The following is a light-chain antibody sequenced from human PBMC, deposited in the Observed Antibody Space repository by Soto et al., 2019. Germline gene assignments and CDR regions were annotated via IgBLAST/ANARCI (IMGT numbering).Light chain of an antibody. CDR3: QQYASSIT. CDR2: GTS. J-gene: IGKJ4*01. Sequence: EIVLTQSPGTLSLSPGERVTLSCRASQTVTNRYFAWYQHRRGQAPRLLIYGTSNRATGVPDRFSGSGSGTDFSLTIARLEPEDLAVYFCQQYASSITFGGGTKVDIK. V-gene: IGKV3-20*01. CDR1: QTVTNRY.